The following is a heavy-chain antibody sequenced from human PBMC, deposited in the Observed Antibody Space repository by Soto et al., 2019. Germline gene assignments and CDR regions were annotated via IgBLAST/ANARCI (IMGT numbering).Heavy chain of an antibody. CDR3: AREVVTTVTTSSYCFDY. Sequence: GGSLRLSCAASGFTFSSYSMNWVRQAPGKGLEWVSSISSSSSYIYYADSVKGRFTISRDNAKNSLYLQMNSLRAEDTAVYYCAREVVTTVTTSSYCFDYWGQGTLVTVSS. D-gene: IGHD4-17*01. V-gene: IGHV3-21*01. CDR2: ISSSSSYI. J-gene: IGHJ4*02. CDR1: GFTFSSYS.